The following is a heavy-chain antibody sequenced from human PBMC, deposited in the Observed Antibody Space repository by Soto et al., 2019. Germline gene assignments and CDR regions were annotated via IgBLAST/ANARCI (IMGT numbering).Heavy chain of an antibody. CDR2: ISYDGSNK. D-gene: IGHD6-13*01. CDR3: AKIEGQQLVLGAFDI. V-gene: IGHV3-30*18. J-gene: IGHJ3*02. CDR1: GFTFSSYG. Sequence: QVQLVESGGGVVQPGRSLRLSCAASGFTFSSYGMHWVRQAPGKGLEWVAVISYDGSNKYYADSVKGRFTISRDNSKNTLYLQMNSLRAEDTAVYYYAKIEGQQLVLGAFDIWGQGTMVTVSS.